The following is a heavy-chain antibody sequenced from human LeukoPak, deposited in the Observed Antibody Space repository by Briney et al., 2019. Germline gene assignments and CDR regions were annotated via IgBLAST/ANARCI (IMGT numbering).Heavy chain of an antibody. CDR1: GFTFSNYA. CDR2: IGQGGST. V-gene: IGHV3-64D*09. D-gene: IGHD6-13*01. J-gene: IGHJ4*02. Sequence: GGSLRLSCSASGFTFSNYAMHWVRQAPGKGLEFVSAIGQGGSTYYGDSVKGRFTISRDNSKNTLYLQMSSLRAEETAVYYCVRKQQPDYWGQGTLVTVSS. CDR3: VRKQQPDY.